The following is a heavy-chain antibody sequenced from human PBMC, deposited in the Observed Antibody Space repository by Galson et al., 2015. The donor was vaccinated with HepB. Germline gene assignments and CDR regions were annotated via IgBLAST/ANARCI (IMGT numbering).Heavy chain of an antibody. D-gene: IGHD6-19*01. CDR3: AKGRYSSGWSGIDY. Sequence: SLRLSCAGSGFTFSSYAMSWVRQAPGKGLEWVSGISGSGGSTYYADSVKGRFTISRDNSKNTLYLQMNSLRAEDTAVYYCAKGRYSSGWSGIDYWGQGTLVTVSS. CDR2: ISGSGGST. V-gene: IGHV3-23*01. CDR1: GFTFSSYA. J-gene: IGHJ4*02.